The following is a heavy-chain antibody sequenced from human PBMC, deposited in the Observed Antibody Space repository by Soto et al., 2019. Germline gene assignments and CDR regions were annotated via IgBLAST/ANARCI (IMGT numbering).Heavy chain of an antibody. Sequence: ASVKVSCKASGGTFSSYAISWVRQAPGQGLEWMGGIIPIFGTASYAQKLQGRVTITADESTSTAYMELSSLRSEDTAVYYCARVRVVGGWDAFDIWGQGTMVTVSS. V-gene: IGHV1-69*13. CDR3: ARVRVVGGWDAFDI. CDR1: GGTFSSYA. CDR2: IIPIFGTA. D-gene: IGHD1-26*01. J-gene: IGHJ3*02.